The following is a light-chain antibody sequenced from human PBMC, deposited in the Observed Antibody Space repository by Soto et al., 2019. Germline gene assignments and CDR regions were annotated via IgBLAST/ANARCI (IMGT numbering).Light chain of an antibody. CDR2: AAS. CDR1: QNIFTY. V-gene: IGKV1-39*01. Sequence: DIQVTQSPSSLSASVGDRVTITCRASQNIFTYLNWYQQRPGKAPNLLIYAASNLQSGVPSRFSGSGSGTDFTLTISSLQPEDFAIYDCQHSYSAPTFGQGTKLEIK. CDR3: QHSYSAPT. J-gene: IGKJ2*01.